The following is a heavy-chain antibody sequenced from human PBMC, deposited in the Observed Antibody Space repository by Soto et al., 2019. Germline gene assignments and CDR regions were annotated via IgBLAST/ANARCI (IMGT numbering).Heavy chain of an antibody. CDR2: INHSGST. Sequence: SETLSLTCAVYGGSFSGYYWSWIRQPPGKGLEWIGEINHSGSTNYNPSLKSRVTISVDTSKNQFSLKLSSVTAADTAVYYCARGGLRYFDWFPAHYYYGMDVWGQGTTVTVS. V-gene: IGHV4-34*01. D-gene: IGHD3-9*01. J-gene: IGHJ6*02. CDR3: ARGGLRYFDWFPAHYYYGMDV. CDR1: GGSFSGYY.